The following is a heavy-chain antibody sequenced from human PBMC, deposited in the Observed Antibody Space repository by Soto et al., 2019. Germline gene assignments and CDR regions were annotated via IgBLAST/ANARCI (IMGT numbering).Heavy chain of an antibody. CDR3: GRLEGLATISYYFDY. Sequence: QLQLQEAGPGRVKPSETLSLTGTVSGGSVSSSSYYWGWVRQPPGKELEWIGSVHSSRGTYYNPSLERRVTISIDNANNQLSLKLMSLSAADTAVYYCGRLEGLATISYYFDYWGQGTLVTVSS. CDR1: GGSVSSSSYY. V-gene: IGHV4-39*01. CDR2: VHSSRGT. J-gene: IGHJ4*02. D-gene: IGHD3-9*01.